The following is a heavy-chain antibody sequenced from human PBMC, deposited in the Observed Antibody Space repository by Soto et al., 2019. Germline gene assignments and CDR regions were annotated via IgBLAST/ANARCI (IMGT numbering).Heavy chain of an antibody. CDR1: GYTXTSYH. J-gene: IGHJ6*02. Sequence: XKVSFKASGYTXTSYHIHLVRQAPGQGLEWMGWINPNSCNTGYAQKLQVIVTMTSNTSISTAYMELSSLRSEHTAVYYRATGFKRRFLDWLVEYGMDVWGQGTAGTVSS. D-gene: IGHD3-3*01. CDR2: INPNSCNT. CDR3: ATGFKRRFLDWLVEYGMDV. V-gene: IGHV1-8*01.